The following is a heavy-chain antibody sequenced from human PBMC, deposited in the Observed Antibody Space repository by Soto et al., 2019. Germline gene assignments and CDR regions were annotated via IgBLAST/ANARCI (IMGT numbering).Heavy chain of an antibody. J-gene: IGHJ4*02. Sequence: PGGSLRLSCAASGFTFSSYWMHWVRQAPGKGLVWVSRINSDGSSTSYADSVKGRFTISRDNAKNTLYLQMNSLRAKDTAVYYCARAPRYSSGWYGYWGQGTLVTVSS. V-gene: IGHV3-74*01. CDR2: INSDGSST. CDR3: ARAPRYSSGWYGY. CDR1: GFTFSSYW. D-gene: IGHD6-19*01.